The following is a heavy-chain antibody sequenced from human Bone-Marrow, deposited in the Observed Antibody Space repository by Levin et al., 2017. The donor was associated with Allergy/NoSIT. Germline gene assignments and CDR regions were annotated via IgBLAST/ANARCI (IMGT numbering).Heavy chain of an antibody. CDR2: ITWNSGRA. CDR3: ARDIGSSFAYYYYMDV. Sequence: GGSLRLSCEASGFTFDDYAMHWVRQAPGKGLEWVSGITWNSGRAAYAESVKGRFTISRDNAKNSMYLQMNSLRGEDTALYYCARDIGSSFAYYYYMDVWGKGTTVTVSS. CDR1: GFTFDDYA. D-gene: IGHD1-26*01. V-gene: IGHV3-9*01. J-gene: IGHJ6*03.